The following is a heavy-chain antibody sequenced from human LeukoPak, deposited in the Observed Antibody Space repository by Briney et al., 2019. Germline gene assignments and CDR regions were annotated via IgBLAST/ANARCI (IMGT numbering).Heavy chain of an antibody. V-gene: IGHV3-21*01. CDR3: ARDVTVFGVVTHYYYYGMDV. CDR2: ISSRSSYI. J-gene: IGHJ6*02. D-gene: IGHD3-3*01. Sequence: GGSLRLSCAASGFTFSSYSMNWVRQAPGKGLEWVSSISSRSSYIYYADSVKGRFTISRDNAKNSLYLQMNSLRAEDTAVYYCARDVTVFGVVTHYYYYGMDVWGQGTTVTVSS. CDR1: GFTFSSYS.